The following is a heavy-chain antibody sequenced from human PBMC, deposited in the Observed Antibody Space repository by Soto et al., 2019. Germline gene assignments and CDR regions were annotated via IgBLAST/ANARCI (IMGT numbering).Heavy chain of an antibody. Sequence: QVQLQESGPGLVKPSQTLSLTCTVSGGSISSRTSYWSWIRQHPGKGLEWIGYIYYDGDSFYNPSLKSRFTIAIATAENHFSLKLTSVAAAGTAGSLGARGGGGGVDCWGQGTLVTVAS. D-gene: IGHD1-26*01. CDR2: IYYDGDS. J-gene: IGHJ4*02. CDR3: ARGGGGGVDC. CDR1: GGSISSRTSY. V-gene: IGHV4-31*03.